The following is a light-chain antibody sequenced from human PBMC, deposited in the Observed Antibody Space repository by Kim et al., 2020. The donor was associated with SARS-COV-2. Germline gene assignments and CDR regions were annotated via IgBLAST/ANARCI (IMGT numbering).Light chain of an antibody. Sequence: SYELTQPPSVSVAPGKTARITCGGNNIGSKSVHWYQQKPGQAPVLVIYYDNDRPSSIPERFSGSNSGNTATLTISRVEAGDEADYYCQVWDSSSDLDWVFGGGTQLTVL. CDR1: NIGSKS. J-gene: IGLJ3*02. V-gene: IGLV3-21*04. CDR3: QVWDSSSDLDWV. CDR2: YDN.